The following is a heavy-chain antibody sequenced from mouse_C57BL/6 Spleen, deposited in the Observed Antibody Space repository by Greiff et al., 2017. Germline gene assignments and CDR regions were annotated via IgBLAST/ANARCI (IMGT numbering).Heavy chain of an antibody. CDR1: GCTFTSYW. CDR2: IDPSDSYT. Sequence: QVQLQQPGAELVKPGASVKLSCKASGCTFTSYWMQWVKQRPGQGLEWIGEIDPSDSYTNYNQKFKGKATLTVDTSSSTAYMQLSSLTSEDSAVYYCARRAYYGSSYFDYWGQGTTLTVSS. V-gene: IGHV1-50*01. D-gene: IGHD1-1*01. CDR3: ARRAYYGSSYFDY. J-gene: IGHJ2*01.